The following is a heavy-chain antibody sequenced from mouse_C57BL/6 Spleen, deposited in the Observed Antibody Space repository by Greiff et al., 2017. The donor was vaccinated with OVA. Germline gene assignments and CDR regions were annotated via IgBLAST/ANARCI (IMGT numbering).Heavy chain of an antibody. V-gene: IGHV1-69*01. J-gene: IGHJ1*03. CDR3: ARFPHYYGSSHWYFDV. CDR1: GYTFTSYW. CDR2: IDPSDSYT. Sequence: VQLQQPGAELVMPGASVKLSCKASGYTFTSYWMHWVKQRPGPGLEWIGEIDPSDSYTNYNQKFKGKSTLTVDKSSSTAYMQLSRLTSEDSAVYYCARFPHYYGSSHWYFDVWGTGTTVTVSS. D-gene: IGHD1-1*01.